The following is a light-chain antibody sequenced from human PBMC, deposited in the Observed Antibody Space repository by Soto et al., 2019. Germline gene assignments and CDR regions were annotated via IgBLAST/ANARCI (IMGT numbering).Light chain of an antibody. CDR2: AAS. Sequence: DIQMTQSPSSLSASVGDRVTITCRASQSISGYLNWYQQKPGKAPKLLIYAASSLQSGVPSRFSGSGSGTDFTLTISSLQPEDFATYYCQQSYSTPPIFTFGPGTKVDIK. V-gene: IGKV1-39*01. J-gene: IGKJ3*01. CDR1: QSISGY. CDR3: QQSYSTPPIFT.